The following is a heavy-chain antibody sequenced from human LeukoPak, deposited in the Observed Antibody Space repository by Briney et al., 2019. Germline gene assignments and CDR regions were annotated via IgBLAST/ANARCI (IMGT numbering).Heavy chain of an antibody. Sequence: SETLSLTCTVSGGSISSSSYYWGWIRQPPGKGLEWIGSIYYSGSTYYNPSLKSRVTISVDTSKNQFSLKLSSVTAADTAVYYCARQSEDIVVVPAAILRYRFDYWGQGTLVTVSS. J-gene: IGHJ4*02. CDR2: IYYSGST. CDR3: ARQSEDIVVVPAAILRYRFDY. D-gene: IGHD2-2*02. CDR1: GGSISSSSYY. V-gene: IGHV4-39*01.